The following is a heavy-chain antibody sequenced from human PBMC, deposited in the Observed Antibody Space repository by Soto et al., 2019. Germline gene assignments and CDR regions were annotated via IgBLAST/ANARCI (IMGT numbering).Heavy chain of an antibody. J-gene: IGHJ5*02. CDR3: ARDNGEFDP. Sequence: GGSLRLSCAASGFIFSNYVINWVRQAPGKGLEWVSAISGSGGTTYYADSVKGRFTISRDNAKNSLYLQMNSLRAEDTAVYYCARDNGEFDPWGQGTLVTVSS. CDR1: GFIFSNYV. V-gene: IGHV3-23*01. CDR2: ISGSGGTT. D-gene: IGHD3-10*01.